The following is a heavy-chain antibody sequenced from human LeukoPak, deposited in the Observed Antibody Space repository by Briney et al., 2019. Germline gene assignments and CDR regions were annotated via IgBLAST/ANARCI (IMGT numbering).Heavy chain of an antibody. J-gene: IGHJ4*02. V-gene: IGHV3-48*01. Sequence: RTGGSLRLSCAASGFTFSSYSMNWVRQAPGKGLEWVSYISSSSSTIYYADSVKGRFTISRDNSKNTLYLQMNSLRAEDTAVYYCARAPRYSSSWYAYFDYWGQGTLVTVSS. D-gene: IGHD6-13*01. CDR2: ISSSSSTI. CDR3: ARAPRYSSSWYAYFDY. CDR1: GFTFSSYS.